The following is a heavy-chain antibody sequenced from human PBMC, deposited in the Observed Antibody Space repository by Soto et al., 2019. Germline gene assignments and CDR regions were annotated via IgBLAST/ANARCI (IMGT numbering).Heavy chain of an antibody. V-gene: IGHV3-11*01. CDR2: ISSGGSSI. CDR3: ARGAAAGGNFEY. D-gene: IGHD6-13*01. CDR1: GFTFSDYY. J-gene: IGHJ4*02. Sequence: VQLVESGGGLVKSGGSLRLSCAASGFTFSDYYMNWIRQAPGKGLEWLSSISSGGSSIHYADSVKGRFTISRDNARNSLSLQMNSLRAADTAVYYCARGAAAGGNFEYWGQGTLVTVSS.